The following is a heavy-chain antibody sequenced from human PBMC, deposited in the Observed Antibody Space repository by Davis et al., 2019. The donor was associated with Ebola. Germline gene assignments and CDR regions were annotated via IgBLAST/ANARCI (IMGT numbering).Heavy chain of an antibody. CDR3: ARVSETGDIDY. CDR1: GFTFSSSA. V-gene: IGHV3-74*01. J-gene: IGHJ4*02. CDR2: INSDGSNT. D-gene: IGHD7-27*01. Sequence: HTGGSLRLSCAASGFTFSSSAMSWVRQAPGTGLVWVSRINSDGSNTNYADSVKGRFTISRDNAKNTLYLQMNSLRAEDTAVYYCARVSETGDIDYWGQGTLVTVSS.